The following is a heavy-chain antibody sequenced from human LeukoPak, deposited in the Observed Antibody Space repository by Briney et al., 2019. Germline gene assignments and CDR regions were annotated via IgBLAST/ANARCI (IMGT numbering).Heavy chain of an antibody. J-gene: IGHJ4*02. CDR1: GGSFSGYY. Sequence: PSETLSLTCAVYGGSFSGYYWSWIRQPPGKGLEWIGRIYTSGSTNYNPSLKSRVTISVDTSKNQFSLKLSSVTAADTAVYYCARGYCSGGSCYPDYFDYWGQGTLVTVSS. CDR2: IYTSGST. D-gene: IGHD2-15*01. CDR3: ARGYCSGGSCYPDYFDY. V-gene: IGHV4-59*10.